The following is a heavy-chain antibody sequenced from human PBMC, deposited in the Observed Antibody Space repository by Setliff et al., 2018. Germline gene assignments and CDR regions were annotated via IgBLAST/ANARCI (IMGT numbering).Heavy chain of an antibody. D-gene: IGHD2-15*01. Sequence: GGSLRLSCAASGFTFSSYRMHWVRQAPGKGLEWVAVILDDGGNKYHADSVKGRFTISRDNSKNTLYLQMNSLRPEDTAVYYCARTCSGSGCYAGLESWGQGTPVTVSS. CDR3: ARTCSGSGCYAGLES. J-gene: IGHJ4*02. CDR2: ILDDGGNK. CDR1: GFTFSSYR. V-gene: IGHV3-30*03.